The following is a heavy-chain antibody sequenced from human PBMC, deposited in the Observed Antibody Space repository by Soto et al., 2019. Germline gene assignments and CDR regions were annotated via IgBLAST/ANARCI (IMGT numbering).Heavy chain of an antibody. CDR2: IYYSGST. J-gene: IGHJ3*02. Sequence: QVQLQESGPGLVKPSDTLSLTCAVSGYSISSSNWWGWIRQPPGKGLEWIGYIYYSGSTYYNPSLKSGVTRSVDTSKNQFSLKLSSVTAVDTAVYYCARSQSTGTTYDAFDIWGQGTMVTVSS. CDR3: ARSQSTGTTYDAFDI. CDR1: GYSISSSNW. D-gene: IGHD1-7*01. V-gene: IGHV4-28*01.